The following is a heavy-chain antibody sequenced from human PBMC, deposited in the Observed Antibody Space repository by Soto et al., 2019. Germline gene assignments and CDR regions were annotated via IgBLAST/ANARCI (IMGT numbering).Heavy chain of an antibody. CDR1: GGSFSGYY. Sequence: QVQLQQWGAGLLKPSETLSLTCAVYGGSFSGYYWSWIRQPPGKGLEWIGEINHSGSTNYNPSLRRRVTISVDPSKNEFSLKLSSVTAADTAVYDCARGSGDRRVYWGQGTLVPVSS. D-gene: IGHD3-10*01. CDR2: INHSGST. V-gene: IGHV4-34*01. CDR3: ARGSGDRRVY. J-gene: IGHJ4*02.